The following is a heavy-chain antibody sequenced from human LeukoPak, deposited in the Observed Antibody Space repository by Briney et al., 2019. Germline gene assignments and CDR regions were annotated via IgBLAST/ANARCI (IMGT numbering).Heavy chain of an antibody. V-gene: IGHV3-30*02. J-gene: IGHJ4*02. Sequence: PGGSLRLSCAASGFSFSGYGMHWVRQAPGKGLEWVAFIRYDGSNEYYADSVKGRFTISRDKSKNTLSLQMNGLRAEDTAVYYCAREGITMVRGVIRKGLDYWGQGTLVTVSS. CDR2: IRYDGSNE. D-gene: IGHD3-10*01. CDR3: AREGITMVRGVIRKGLDY. CDR1: GFSFSGYG.